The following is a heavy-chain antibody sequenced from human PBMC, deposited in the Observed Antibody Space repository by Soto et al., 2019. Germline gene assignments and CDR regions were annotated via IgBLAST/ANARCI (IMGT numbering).Heavy chain of an antibody. V-gene: IGHV3-30*18. D-gene: IGHD6-13*01. CDR3: VKDKGAAAGFDY. Sequence: QVHLVESGGGVVQPGRSLRLSCAASGFTFSNHGMHWVRQAPGKGLEWMGVISYEGSEKYYAGSVKGRFTISRDNSKNTLYLQMDTLRAEDTAIYYCVKDKGAAAGFDYWGQGILVTVSS. J-gene: IGHJ4*02. CDR2: ISYEGSEK. CDR1: GFTFSNHG.